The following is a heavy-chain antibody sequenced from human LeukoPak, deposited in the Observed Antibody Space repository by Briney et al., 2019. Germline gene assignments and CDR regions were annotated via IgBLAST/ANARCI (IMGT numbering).Heavy chain of an antibody. CDR2: IYYRGSS. Sequence: ASETLSLTCTVSGGSISSSSYYWGWIRQPPGKGLEWIGSIYYRGSSYYNPSLKSRVTISVDTSKNQFSLKLISVTAADTAVFYCARVSGSYWGGGYFDYWGQGTLVTVSS. V-gene: IGHV4-39*07. J-gene: IGHJ4*02. CDR3: ARVSGSYWGGGYFDY. CDR1: GGSISSSSYY. D-gene: IGHD1-26*01.